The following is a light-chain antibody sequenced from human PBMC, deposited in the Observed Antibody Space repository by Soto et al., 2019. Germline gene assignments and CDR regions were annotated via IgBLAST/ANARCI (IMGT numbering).Light chain of an antibody. CDR1: QSVSSNY. CDR3: QQYGSSPPT. Sequence: EIVLTQSPGTLSLSPGERATLSCRASQSVSSNYLAWYQRKPGQAPRLFIYGASNRATGIPNRFSGSGSGTDFTLTITSLEPEDFVVYYCQQYGSSPPTFGQGTKVEI. CDR2: GAS. V-gene: IGKV3-20*01. J-gene: IGKJ1*01.